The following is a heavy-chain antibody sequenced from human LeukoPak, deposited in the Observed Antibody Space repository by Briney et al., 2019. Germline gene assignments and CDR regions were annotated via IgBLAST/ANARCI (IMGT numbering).Heavy chain of an antibody. CDR2: ISWDGGST. CDR1: GFTFDDYA. Sequence: PGGSLRLSCAASGFTFDDYAMHWVRQAPGKGLEWVSLISWDGGSTYYADSVKGRFTISRDNSKNSLYLQMNSLRAEDTALYYCAKSRTSYYYYGMDVWGQGTTVTVSS. CDR3: AKSRTSYYYYGMDV. V-gene: IGHV3-43D*03. J-gene: IGHJ6*02.